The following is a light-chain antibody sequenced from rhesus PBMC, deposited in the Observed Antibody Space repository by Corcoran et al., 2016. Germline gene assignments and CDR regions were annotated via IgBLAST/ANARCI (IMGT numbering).Light chain of an antibody. V-gene: IGKV1-22*01. CDR2: EAS. J-gene: IGKJ2*01. CDR1: QGFTNW. Sequence: DIQMTQSPSSLSASVGDKVTISCRASQGFTNWLAWYQQKPGKAPKLLIYEASTLQSGVPSRVSGGGAGTDFTLTISSLQPEDFATYYCLQYDSSPYTFGQGTKVEIK. CDR3: LQYDSSPYT.